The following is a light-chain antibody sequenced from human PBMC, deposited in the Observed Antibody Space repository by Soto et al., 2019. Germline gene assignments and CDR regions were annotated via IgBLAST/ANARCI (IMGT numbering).Light chain of an antibody. J-gene: IGKJ5*01. CDR3: QQYESLPLT. CDR2: KAS. V-gene: IGKV1-5*03. CDR1: QTISSW. Sequence: DIQMTQSPSTLSGSVGDRVTITCRASQTISSWLAWYQQKPGKAPKLLIYKASTLKSGVPSRFSGSGSGTGFTFTISSLQPEDFATYYCQQYESLPLTFGQGTRLENK.